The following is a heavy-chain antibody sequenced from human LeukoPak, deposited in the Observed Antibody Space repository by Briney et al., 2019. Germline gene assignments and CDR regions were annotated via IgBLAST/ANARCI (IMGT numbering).Heavy chain of an antibody. J-gene: IGHJ6*03. D-gene: IGHD3-22*01. CDR1: GGSISSYY. Sequence: SETLSLTCTVSGGSISSYYWSWIRQPPGKGLEWIGYIYYSGSTNYNPSLKSRVTISVDTSKNQFSLKLSSVTAADTAVYYCARLSHDTAGGYYMDVWGKGTTVSVSS. CDR3: ARLSHDTAGGYYMDV. CDR2: IYYSGST. V-gene: IGHV4-59*08.